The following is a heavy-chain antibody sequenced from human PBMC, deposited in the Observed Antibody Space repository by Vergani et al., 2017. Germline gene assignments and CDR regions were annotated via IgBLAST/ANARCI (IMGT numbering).Heavy chain of an antibody. D-gene: IGHD3-10*01. V-gene: IGHV3-48*04. CDR1: GFTFSSYS. Sequence: EVQLVESGGGLVQPGGSLRLSCAASGFTFSSYSMNWVRQAPGKGLEWVSYISSSSSTIYYADSVKGRCTISRDNAKNSLYLQMNSLRAEDTAVYYCAGDSPRVTENYYYYDGMDVWGQGTTVTVSS. CDR2: ISSSSSTI. J-gene: IGHJ6*02. CDR3: AGDSPRVTENYYYYDGMDV.